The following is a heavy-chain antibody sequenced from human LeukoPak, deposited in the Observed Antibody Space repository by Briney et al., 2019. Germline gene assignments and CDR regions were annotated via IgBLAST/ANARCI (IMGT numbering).Heavy chain of an antibody. CDR3: ARRPYTSGWYYYFDY. D-gene: IGHD6-19*01. CDR2: IYYSGST. V-gene: IGHV4-39*01. J-gene: IGHJ4*02. CDR1: GGSISSSSYY. Sequence: SETLSLTCTVSGGSISSSSYYWGWIRQPPGKGLERIGSIYYSGSTYYNPSLKSRVTISVDTSKNQFSLRLSSVTAADTAVYYCARRPYTSGWYYYFDYWGQGTLVTVSS.